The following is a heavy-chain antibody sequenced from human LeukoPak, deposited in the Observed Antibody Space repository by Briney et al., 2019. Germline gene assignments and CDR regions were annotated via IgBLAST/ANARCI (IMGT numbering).Heavy chain of an antibody. Sequence: GGSLRLSCAAPGFIVSSNYMSWVRQAPGKGLEWVSVIYSGGSTYYADSVKGRFTISRDNPKNTLYLQMNSLRAEDTALYFCAQWSRYFDYWGQGTLVTVSS. V-gene: IGHV3-53*01. J-gene: IGHJ4*02. D-gene: IGHD1-26*01. CDR2: IYSGGST. CDR3: AQWSRYFDY. CDR1: GFIVSSNY.